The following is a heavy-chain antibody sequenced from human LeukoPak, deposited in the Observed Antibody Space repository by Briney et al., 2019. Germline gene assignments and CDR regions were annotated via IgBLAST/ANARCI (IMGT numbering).Heavy chain of an antibody. CDR2: IYYSGST. V-gene: IGHV4-59*01. Sequence: SETLSLTCTVSGGSISSYYWSWIRQPPGKGLEWIGYIYYSGSTNYNPSLKSRVTISVDTSKNQFSLKLSSVTAADTAVYYCAIALGPDAFDIWGQGTMVTVSS. J-gene: IGHJ3*02. CDR3: AIALGPDAFDI. CDR1: GGSISSYY.